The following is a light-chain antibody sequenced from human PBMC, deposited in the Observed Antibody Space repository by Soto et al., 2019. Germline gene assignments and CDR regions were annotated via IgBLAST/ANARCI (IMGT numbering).Light chain of an antibody. Sequence: EIVMTQFPATLSVSPGERATLSCRASQSVGSNLAWYQQKPGQAPRLLIYGTSTRPAGIPARFSGSGSGTEFTLTISSLQSEDFAVYYCQQYDNWPPWTFGQGTTVEIK. CDR2: GTS. CDR1: QSVGSN. CDR3: QQYDNWPPWT. J-gene: IGKJ1*01. V-gene: IGKV3-15*01.